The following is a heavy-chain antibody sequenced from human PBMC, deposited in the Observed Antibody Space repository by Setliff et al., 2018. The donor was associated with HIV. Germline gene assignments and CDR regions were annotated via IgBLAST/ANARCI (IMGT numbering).Heavy chain of an antibody. CDR2: ISASSVNT. D-gene: IGHD3-10*01. CDR3: ASFHNSYGLGVFDH. Sequence: ASVKVSCKASGYTFINYHITWVRQAPGQGLEWVGSISASSVNTNYTQGRVTMTTDISTSTAYMELRSLRSDDTAVYYCASFHNSYGLGVFDHWGQGIRVTVSS. CDR1: GYTFINYH. V-gene: IGHV1-18*01. J-gene: IGHJ4*02.